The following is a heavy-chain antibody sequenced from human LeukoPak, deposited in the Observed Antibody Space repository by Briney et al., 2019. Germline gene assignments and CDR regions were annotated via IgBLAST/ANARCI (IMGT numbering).Heavy chain of an antibody. Sequence: GASVKVSCKASGGTFSSYGISWVRQAPGQGLEWMGGIIPIFGTPNYAQKFQGRVTIPADESTSTAYMELSSLSSEDTAVYYCARGSGTITMVRGVFYGMDVWGQGTTVAVSS. D-gene: IGHD3-10*01. CDR3: ARGSGTITMVRGVFYGMDV. J-gene: IGHJ6*02. CDR2: IIPIFGTP. V-gene: IGHV1-69*13. CDR1: GGTFSSYG.